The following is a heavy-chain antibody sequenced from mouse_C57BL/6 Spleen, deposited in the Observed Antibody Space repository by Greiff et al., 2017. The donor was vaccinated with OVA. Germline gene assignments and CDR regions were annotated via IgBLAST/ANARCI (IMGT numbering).Heavy chain of an antibody. D-gene: IGHD2-2*01. CDR3: ARQGYYGYDVGY. Sequence: QVQLQQPGAELVMPGASVKLSCKASGYTFTSYWMHWVKQRPGQGLEWIGEIDPSDSYTNYNQKFKGKSTLTVDKSSSTAYMQLSSLTSEDSAVYYCARQGYYGYDVGYWGQGTTLTVSS. CDR2: IDPSDSYT. J-gene: IGHJ2*01. CDR1: GYTFTSYW. V-gene: IGHV1-69*01.